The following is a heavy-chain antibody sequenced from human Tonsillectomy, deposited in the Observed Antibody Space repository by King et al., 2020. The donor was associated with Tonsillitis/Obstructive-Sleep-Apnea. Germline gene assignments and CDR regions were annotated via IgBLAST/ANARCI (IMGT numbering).Heavy chain of an antibody. D-gene: IGHD3-10*01. Sequence: EVQLVESGGGLIQPGGSLRLSCAASGFTVSSNYMSWVRQAPGKGLEWVSVIYSGGRTYYADSVKGRFTISRDNSKNTLYLQMNSLRAEDTAVYYCARDQDYGSGSYFHYYYYMDVWGKGTTVTVSS. CDR1: GFTVSSNY. CDR2: IYSGGRT. J-gene: IGHJ6*03. CDR3: ARDQDYGSGSYFHYYYYMDV. V-gene: IGHV3-53*01.